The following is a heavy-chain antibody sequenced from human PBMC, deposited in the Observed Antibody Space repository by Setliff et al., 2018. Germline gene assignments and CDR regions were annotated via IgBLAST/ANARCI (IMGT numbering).Heavy chain of an antibody. CDR2: MNPNSGNT. CDR1: GYTFTSYA. D-gene: IGHD3-3*01. Sequence: ASVKVSCKASGYTFTSYAMNWVRQAPGQGLEWMGWMNPNSGNTGYAQKFHGRVTITRNTSISTAYMELSSLRSEDTAVYYCARGRRGNYDFWSGYSNWFDPWGQGTLVTVSS. J-gene: IGHJ5*02. CDR3: ARGRRGNYDFWSGYSNWFDP. V-gene: IGHV1-8*03.